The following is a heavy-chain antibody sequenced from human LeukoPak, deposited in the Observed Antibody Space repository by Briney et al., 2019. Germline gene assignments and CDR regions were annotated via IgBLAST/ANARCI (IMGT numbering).Heavy chain of an antibody. J-gene: IGHJ3*02. Sequence: PGGSLRLSCAASRFTFSNYGMLWVRKAPGQGWEWGRLIYNGGSNKCYADSVKGRFTISRDNSKNTLYLQMHSLRAEDTAVYYCAKDLGYCRSPSCSTIPLDVFDSWGQGRMVTVSS. D-gene: IGHD2-2*02. CDR3: AKDLGYCRSPSCSTIPLDVFDS. CDR1: RFTFSNYG. CDR2: IYNGGSNK. V-gene: IGHV3-33*06.